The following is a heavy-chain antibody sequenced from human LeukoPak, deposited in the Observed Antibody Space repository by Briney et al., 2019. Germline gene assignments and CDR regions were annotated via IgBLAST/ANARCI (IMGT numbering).Heavy chain of an antibody. CDR2: IRTKTDGGTT. Sequence: PGGSLRLSCAASGFTFSDAWMSWVRQAPGEGLEWVGRIRTKTDGGTTDYAAPVKGRFTISRDDSKNTLYLQMNSLRTEDTAVYYCATVPWLVPPPFDYWGQGTLVTVSS. V-gene: IGHV3-15*01. D-gene: IGHD6-19*01. CDR1: GFTFSDAW. J-gene: IGHJ4*02. CDR3: ATVPWLVPPPFDY.